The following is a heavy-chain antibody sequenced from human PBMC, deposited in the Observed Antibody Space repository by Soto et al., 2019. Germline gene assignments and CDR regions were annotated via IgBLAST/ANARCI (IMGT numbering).Heavy chain of an antibody. CDR2: ISGVGGTT. D-gene: IGHD6-19*01. CDR1: GFTFSSYA. Sequence: EVQLLESGGGLVQPGGSLRLSCTASGFTFSSYAMSWVRQAPGKGLDWVSGISGVGGTTYHSDSVKGRFTISRDNSKNTLYLQINSLRAEDTAVYYCAKEGRKDSSGWYLYYWGQGTLVTVSS. V-gene: IGHV3-23*01. J-gene: IGHJ4*02. CDR3: AKEGRKDSSGWYLYY.